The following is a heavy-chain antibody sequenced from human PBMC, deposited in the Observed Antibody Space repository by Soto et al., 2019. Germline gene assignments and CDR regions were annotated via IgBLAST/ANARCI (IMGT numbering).Heavy chain of an antibody. J-gene: IGHJ4*02. V-gene: IGHV3-23*01. D-gene: IGHD3-22*01. CDR3: AKDFSTMILDY. CDR2: ISGSGGST. CDR1: GFALRTYW. Sequence: GGSLRLSCAASGFALRTYWMSWVRQAPGKGLEWVSAISGSGGSTYYADSVKGRFTISRDNSKNTLYLQMNSLRAEDTAVYYCAKDFSTMILDYWGQGTLVTVSS.